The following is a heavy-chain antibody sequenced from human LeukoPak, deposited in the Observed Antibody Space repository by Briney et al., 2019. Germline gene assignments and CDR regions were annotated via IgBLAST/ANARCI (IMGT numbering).Heavy chain of an antibody. V-gene: IGHV3-23*01. J-gene: IGHJ4*02. D-gene: IGHD3-3*01. CDR2: ISGSGGST. Sequence: LPGGSLRLSCAASGFTFSSYAMSWVRQAPGKGLEWVSAISGSGGSTYYADSVKGRFTISRDNSKNTLYLQMNSLRAEDTAVYYCAKSIGGVVIILEGDGFDYWGQGTLVTVSS. CDR1: GFTFSSYA. CDR3: AKSIGGVVIILEGDGFDY.